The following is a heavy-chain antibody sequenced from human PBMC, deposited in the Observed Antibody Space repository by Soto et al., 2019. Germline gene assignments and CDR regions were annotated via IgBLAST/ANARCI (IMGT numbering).Heavy chain of an antibody. CDR3: ARGVAFDI. CDR1: GFTFSSYG. J-gene: IGHJ3*02. CDR2: IWYDGSNK. V-gene: IGHV3-33*01. Sequence: VQLVESGGGVVQPGRSLRLSCAASGFTFSSYGMHWVRQAPGKGLEWVVVIWYDGSNKYYADSVKGRFTISRDNSKNTLYLQMNSLRAEDTAVYYCARGVAFDIWGQGTMVTVSS.